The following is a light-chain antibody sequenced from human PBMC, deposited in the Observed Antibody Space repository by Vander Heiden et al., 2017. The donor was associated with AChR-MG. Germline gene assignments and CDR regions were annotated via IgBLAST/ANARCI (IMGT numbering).Light chain of an antibody. V-gene: IGKV1-39*01. CDR3: QQSYTTLRS. J-gene: IGKJ3*01. CDR2: AAS. CDR1: RSISRH. Sequence: DIQMTQSPSSLSASVGDRVTVTCRASRSISRHLNWYQQKPGKAPKLLIYAASSLQSGVPSRFSGSGSGTDFTLTISSLQPEDFATYYCQQSYTTLRSFGPGTKMDIK.